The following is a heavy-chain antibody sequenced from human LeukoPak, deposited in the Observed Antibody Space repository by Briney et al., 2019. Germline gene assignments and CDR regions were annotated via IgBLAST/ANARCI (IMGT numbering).Heavy chain of an antibody. CDR1: GGSISSSNW. CDR3: ARTSAYGGYDYPYYFDY. CDR2: IYHSEST. D-gene: IGHD5-12*01. J-gene: IGHJ4*02. V-gene: IGHV4-4*02. Sequence: PSGTLSLTCAVSGGSISSSNWWSWVRPPPGKGLEWIGEIYHSESTNYNPSLKSRVTISVDKSKNQFSLKLSSVTAADTAVYYCARTSAYGGYDYPYYFDYWGQGTLVTVSS.